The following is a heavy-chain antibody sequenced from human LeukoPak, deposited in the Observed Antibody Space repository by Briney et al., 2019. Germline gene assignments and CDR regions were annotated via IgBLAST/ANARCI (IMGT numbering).Heavy chain of an antibody. CDR3: ARRGGYGDLPDAFDI. V-gene: IGHV1-2*02. D-gene: IGHD4-17*01. J-gene: IGHJ3*02. CDR2: INPNSGGT. CDR1: EYTFTGYY. Sequence: ASVKVSCKASEYTFTGYYMHWVRQAPGQGLEWMGWINPNSGGTNYAQKFQGRVTMTRDTSISTAYMELSRLRSDDTAVYYCARRGGYGDLPDAFDIWGQGTMVTVSS.